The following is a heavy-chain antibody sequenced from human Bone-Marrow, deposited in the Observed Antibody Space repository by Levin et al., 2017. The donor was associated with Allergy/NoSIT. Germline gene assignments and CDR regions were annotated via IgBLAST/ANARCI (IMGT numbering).Heavy chain of an antibody. CDR2: ISGSGGST. V-gene: IGHV3-23*01. D-gene: IGHD3-10*01. J-gene: IGHJ6*03. CDR3: AKRALLWFRESYYYYMDV. Sequence: GGSLRLSCAASGFTFSSYAMSWVRQAPGKGLEWVSAISGSGGSTYYADSVKGRFTISRDNSKNTLYLQMNSLRAEDTAVYYCAKRALLWFRESYYYYMDVWGKGTTVTVSS. CDR1: GFTFSSYA.